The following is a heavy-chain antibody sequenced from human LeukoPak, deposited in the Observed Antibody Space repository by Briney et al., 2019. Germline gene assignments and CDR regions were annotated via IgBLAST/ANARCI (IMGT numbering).Heavy chain of an antibody. V-gene: IGHV1-18*01. CDR1: GYTFTSYG. CDR3: ARDSAYCTNGVCFYYFDY. CDR2: ISAYTSNT. Sequence: ASVKVSCKASGYTFTSYGISWVRQAPGQGLEWMGWISAYTSNTDYAQNLQGRVTMTTDTSTSTAYMELRSLRSDDTAVYYCARDSAYCTNGVCFYYFDYWGQGTLVTVSS. J-gene: IGHJ4*02. D-gene: IGHD2-8*01.